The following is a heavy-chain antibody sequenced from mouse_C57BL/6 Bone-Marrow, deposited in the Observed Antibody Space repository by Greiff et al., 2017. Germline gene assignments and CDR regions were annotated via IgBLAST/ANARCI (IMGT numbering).Heavy chain of an antibody. Sequence: VQLQQSGAELVRPGASVKLSCTASGFNIKDDYMHWVKQRPEQGLEWIGWIDPENGDTDYASKFQGKATMTADTSSNTAYLQLSSLTSEDTAVYYCTTITTVVYWYFDVWGTGTTVTVSS. CDR3: TTITTVVYWYFDV. J-gene: IGHJ1*03. V-gene: IGHV14-4*01. D-gene: IGHD1-1*01. CDR2: IDPENGDT. CDR1: GFNIKDDY.